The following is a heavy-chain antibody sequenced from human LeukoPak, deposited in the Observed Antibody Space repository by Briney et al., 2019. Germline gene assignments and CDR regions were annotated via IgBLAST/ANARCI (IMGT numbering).Heavy chain of an antibody. CDR2: INPSGGST. CDR3: ARVEWELTGGAIDY. CDR1: GYTFISYY. D-gene: IGHD1-26*01. V-gene: IGHV1-46*01. J-gene: IGHJ4*02. Sequence: GASVKVSCKASGYTFISYYMYWVRQAPGQGLEWMGMINPSGGSTRSAQKFQGRVTMTRDTSTSTVYMELSSLRSEDTAVYYCARVEWELTGGAIDYWGQGTLVTVSS.